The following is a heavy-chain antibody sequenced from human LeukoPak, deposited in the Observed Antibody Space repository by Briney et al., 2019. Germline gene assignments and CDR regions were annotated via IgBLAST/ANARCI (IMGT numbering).Heavy chain of an antibody. D-gene: IGHD1-26*01. CDR1: GGSISSYY. Sequence: PSETLSLTCTVSGGSISSYYWSWIRQPPGKGLEWIGYIYYSGSTNYNPSLKSRVTISVDTSKNQFSLKLSSVTAADTAVYYCARDRRDSGSFDYWGQGTLVTVSS. V-gene: IGHV4-59*01. J-gene: IGHJ4*02. CDR3: ARDRRDSGSFDY. CDR2: IYYSGST.